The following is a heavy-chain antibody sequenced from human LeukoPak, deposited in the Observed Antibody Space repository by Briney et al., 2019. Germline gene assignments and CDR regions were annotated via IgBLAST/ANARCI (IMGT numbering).Heavy chain of an antibody. CDR1: GGSFSGYY. V-gene: IGHV4-34*01. CDR2: ISHSGST. CDR3: ARVGSSGLDY. Sequence: SSETLSLTCGVFGGSFSGYYWSWIRQPPGKGLEWIGEISHSGSTNYNPSLKSRVTISVDTSKNLFSLKLTSVTAADTAVYYCARVGSSGLDYWGQGTLVTVSS. J-gene: IGHJ4*02. D-gene: IGHD6-19*01.